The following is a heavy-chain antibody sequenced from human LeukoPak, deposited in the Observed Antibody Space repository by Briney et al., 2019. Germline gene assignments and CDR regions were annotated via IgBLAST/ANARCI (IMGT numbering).Heavy chain of an antibody. Sequence: GGSLRLSCAASGFTFSSYWMHWVRQAPGKGLVWVSRINSDGSSTSYADSVKGRFTISRDNAKNTLYLQMNSLRAEDTAVYYCARGAGYYGMDVWGQGTTVTVSS. J-gene: IGHJ6*02. CDR1: GFTFSSYW. CDR2: INSDGSST. CDR3: ARGAGYYGMDV. D-gene: IGHD3-10*01. V-gene: IGHV3-74*01.